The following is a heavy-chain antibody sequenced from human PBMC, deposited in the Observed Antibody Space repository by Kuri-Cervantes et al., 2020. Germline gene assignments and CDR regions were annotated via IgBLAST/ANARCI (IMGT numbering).Heavy chain of an antibody. CDR1: GGSFSGYY. J-gene: IGHJ5*02. Sequence: SETLSLTCAVYGGSFSGYYWSWIRQPPGKGLEWIGEINHSGSTNYNPSLKSRVAISVDTSKNQFSLRLSSVTAADTAVYYCARCKRGIAAARPDRMWIDPWGQGTLVTVSS. CDR2: INHSGST. D-gene: IGHD6-13*01. CDR3: ARCKRGIAAARPDRMWIDP. V-gene: IGHV4-34*01.